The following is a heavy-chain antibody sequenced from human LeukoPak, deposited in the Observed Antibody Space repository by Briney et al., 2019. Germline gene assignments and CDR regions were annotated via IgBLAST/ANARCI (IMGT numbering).Heavy chain of an antibody. CDR3: ARGGYSSGWWSHNWFDP. V-gene: IGHV6-1*01. J-gene: IGHJ5*02. CDR1: GDSVSSKTAG. D-gene: IGHD6-19*01. Sequence: SQTLSLTCAISGDSVSSKTAGWNWIRQSPPRGLEWLGRIYYRSKWYNDNAASVGSRITINPDTSKNQFSLKLSSVTAADTAVYYCARGGYSSGWWSHNWFDPWGQGTLVTVSS. CDR2: IYYRSKWYN.